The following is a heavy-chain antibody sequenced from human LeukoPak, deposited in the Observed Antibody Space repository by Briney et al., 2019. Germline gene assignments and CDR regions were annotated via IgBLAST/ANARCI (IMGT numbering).Heavy chain of an antibody. V-gene: IGHV3-7*01. J-gene: IGHJ4*02. D-gene: IGHD3-9*01. Sequence: GGSLRLSCAASGFTFTDWWMTWVRHLPGKGLEWVANIKPDGSDKYYVDSVKGRFTISRDNAQNSLYLQMNSLRAEDTAVYYCAKGGYNNSLYWVYWGQGTLVTVSS. CDR1: GFTFTDWW. CDR3: AKGGYNNSLYWVY. CDR2: IKPDGSDK.